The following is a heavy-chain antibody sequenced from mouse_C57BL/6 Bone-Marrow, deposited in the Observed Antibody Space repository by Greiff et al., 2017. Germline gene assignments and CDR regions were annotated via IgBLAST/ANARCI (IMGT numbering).Heavy chain of an antibody. CDR2: IRNKANGYTT. J-gene: IGHJ2*01. D-gene: IGHD4-1*01. Sequence: EVQVVESGGGLVQPGGSLSLSCAASGFTFTDYYMSWVRQPPGKALEWLGFIRNKANGYTTEYSASVKGRFTISRDNSQSILYLQMNALRAEDSATYYCARSVANWPYFDDWGQGTTLTVSS. CDR3: ARSVANWPYFDD. V-gene: IGHV7-3*01. CDR1: GFTFTDYY.